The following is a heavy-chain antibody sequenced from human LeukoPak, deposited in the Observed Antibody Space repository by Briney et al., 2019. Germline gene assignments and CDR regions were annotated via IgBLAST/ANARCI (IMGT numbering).Heavy chain of an antibody. CDR1: GGSISSSSYH. CDR2: IYYSGST. D-gene: IGHD5-18*01. Sequence: PSETLSLTCTVSGGSISSSSYHWGWIRQPPGKGLEWIGSIYYSGSTYYNPSLKSRVTISVDTSKNQFSLKLSSVTAADTAVYYCARGGRSYGYVYFDYWGQGTLVTVSS. V-gene: IGHV4-39*07. CDR3: ARGGRSYGYVYFDY. J-gene: IGHJ4*02.